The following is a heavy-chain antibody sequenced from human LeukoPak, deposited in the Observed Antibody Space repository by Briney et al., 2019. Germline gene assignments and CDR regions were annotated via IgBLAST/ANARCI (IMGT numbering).Heavy chain of an antibody. CDR3: ARDMYYDSSGYYSRLFDY. Sequence: GASVKVSCKASGGTFSSYAISWLRQAPGQGLEWMGRIIPIFGTANYAQKFQGRVTITTDESTSTAYMELSSLRSEDTAVYYCARDMYYDSSGYYSRLFDYWGQGTLVTVSS. CDR2: IIPIFGTA. D-gene: IGHD3-22*01. J-gene: IGHJ4*02. V-gene: IGHV1-69*05. CDR1: GGTFSSYA.